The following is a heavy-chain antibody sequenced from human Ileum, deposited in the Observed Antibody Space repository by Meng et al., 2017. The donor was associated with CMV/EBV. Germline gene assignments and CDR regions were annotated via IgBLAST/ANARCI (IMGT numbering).Heavy chain of an antibody. V-gene: IGHV3-23*01. D-gene: IGHD3/OR15-3a*01. J-gene: IGHJ4*02. CDR2: INESGDRT. CDR1: GFTFTTYS. Sequence: VQLCAAGGVLDRPGRSLRLSCEASGFTFTTYSMTWVRQAPGKGLEWVSGINESGDRTYHADSVKGRFTISRDNSKNTLYLQMSSLRVEDTAIYYCVNRAWMDFWGQGNLVTVSS. CDR3: VNRAWMDF.